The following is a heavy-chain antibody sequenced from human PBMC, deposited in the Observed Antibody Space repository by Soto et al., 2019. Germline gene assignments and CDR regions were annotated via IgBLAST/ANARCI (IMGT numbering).Heavy chain of an antibody. CDR3: ASSDFWSGYYHYFDY. D-gene: IGHD3-3*01. J-gene: IGHJ4*02. CDR1: GGSISSSSYY. Sequence: PSETLSLTCTVPGGSISSSSYYWGWIRQPPGKGLEWIGSIYYSGSTYYNPSLKSRVTISVDTSKNQFSLKLSSVTAADTAVYYCASSDFWSGYYHYFDYWGQGTLVTVSS. CDR2: IYYSGST. V-gene: IGHV4-39*01.